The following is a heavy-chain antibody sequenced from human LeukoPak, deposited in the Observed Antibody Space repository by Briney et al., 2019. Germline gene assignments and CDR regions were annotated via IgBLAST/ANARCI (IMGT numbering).Heavy chain of an antibody. Sequence: GGSLRLSCAASAFTFSSYAMSWVRHAPGKGLEWVSTINGSGGTTYYADSVKGRFTISRDNSKTTLYLQMNSLRAEDTAIYYCAKNYGDYWIYYYYYRDLGGRGTTDSVSS. CDR1: AFTFSSYA. CDR3: AKNYGDYWIYYYYYRDL. V-gene: IGHV3-23*01. CDR2: INGSGGTT. J-gene: IGHJ6*03. D-gene: IGHD4-17*01.